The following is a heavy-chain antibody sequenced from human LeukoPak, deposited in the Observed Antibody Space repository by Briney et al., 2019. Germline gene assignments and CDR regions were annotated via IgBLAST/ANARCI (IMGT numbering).Heavy chain of an antibody. Sequence: GGSLRLSCAASGFTFSSYAMHWVRQAPGKGLEWVAVISYDGSNKYYADSVKGRFTISRDNSKNTLYLQMNSLRAEDTAVYYCARDHTRRITIFGGMGYYYYYYMDVWGKGATVTVSS. J-gene: IGHJ6*03. D-gene: IGHD3-3*01. CDR2: ISYDGSNK. V-gene: IGHV3-30*04. CDR3: ARDHTRRITIFGGMGYYYYYYMDV. CDR1: GFTFSSYA.